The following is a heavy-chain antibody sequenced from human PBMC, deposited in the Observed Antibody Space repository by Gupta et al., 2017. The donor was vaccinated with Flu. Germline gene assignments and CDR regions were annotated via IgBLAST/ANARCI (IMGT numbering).Heavy chain of an antibody. CDR1: GGSFSGYY. V-gene: IGHV4-34*01. J-gene: IGHJ4*02. D-gene: IGHD1-7*01. Sequence: QVQLQQWGAGLLKPSETLSLTCAVYGGSFSGYYWSWIRQPPGKGLEWIGEINHSGSTNYNPSLKSRVTISVDTSKNQFSLKLSSVTAADTAVYYCATWEKNWNYDGLFDYWGQGTLVTVSS. CDR3: ATWEKNWNYDGLFDY. CDR2: INHSGST.